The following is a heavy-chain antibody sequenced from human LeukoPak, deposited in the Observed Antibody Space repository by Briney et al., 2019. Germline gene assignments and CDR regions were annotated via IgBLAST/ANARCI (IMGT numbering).Heavy chain of an antibody. D-gene: IGHD1-26*01. CDR2: INWNGGST. CDR1: GFTFDDYG. J-gene: IGHJ3*02. CDR3: ARASSLSQRAFDI. V-gene: IGHV3-20*04. Sequence: GGSLRLSCAASGFTFDDYGMSWVRQAPGKGLEWVSNINWNGGSTGYADSVRGRFTISRDNAKNSLYLQMNSLRAEDTALYYCARASSLSQRAFDIWGQGAMVTVSS.